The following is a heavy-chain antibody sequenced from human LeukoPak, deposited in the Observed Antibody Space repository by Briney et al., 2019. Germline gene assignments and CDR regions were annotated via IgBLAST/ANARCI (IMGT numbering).Heavy chain of an antibody. V-gene: IGHV4-34*01. CDR1: GGSFSGYY. CDR3: ARQAVDSGYRRPRWGYYYYMDV. CDR2: INHSGST. Sequence: PSETLSLTCAVYGGSFSGYYWSWIRQPPGKGLEWIGEINHSGSTNYNPSLKSRVTISVDTSKNQFSLKLSSVTAADTAVYYCARQAVDSGYRRPRWGYYYYMDVWGKGTTVTISS. D-gene: IGHD5-12*01. J-gene: IGHJ6*03.